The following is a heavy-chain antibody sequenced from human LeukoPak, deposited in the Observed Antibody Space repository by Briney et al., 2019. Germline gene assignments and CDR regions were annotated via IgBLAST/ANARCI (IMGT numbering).Heavy chain of an antibody. D-gene: IGHD3-22*01. V-gene: IGHV4-34*01. CDR3: ARGIYDSSGYSGYYFDY. J-gene: IGHJ4*02. CDR2: INHSGST. CDR1: GGSFSGYY. Sequence: SETLSLTCAVYGGSFSGYYWSWIRQPPGKGLEWIGEINHSGSTNYNPSLKSRVTISVDTSKNQFSPKLSSVTAADTAVYYCARGIYDSSGYSGYYFDYWGQGTLVTVSS.